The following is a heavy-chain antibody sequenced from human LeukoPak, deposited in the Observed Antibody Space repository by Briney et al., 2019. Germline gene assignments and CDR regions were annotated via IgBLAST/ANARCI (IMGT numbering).Heavy chain of an antibody. CDR1: GFTFSSYG. V-gene: IGHV3-30*02. D-gene: IGHD3-10*01. J-gene: IGHJ4*02. Sequence: PGGSLRLSCAASGFTFSSYGMHWVRQAPGKGLEWVAFIRYDGSNKYYADSVKGRFTISRDNSKNTLYLQMNSLRAEDTAVYYCAKDYGDYGSRSSFDYWGQGTLVTVSS. CDR3: AKDYGDYGSRSSFDY. CDR2: IRYDGSNK.